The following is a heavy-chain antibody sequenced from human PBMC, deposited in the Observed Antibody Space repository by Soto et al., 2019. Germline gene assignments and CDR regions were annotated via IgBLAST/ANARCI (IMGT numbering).Heavy chain of an antibody. Sequence: QVQLVQSGAEVKKPGASVKVSCKASGDNFTDYYIHWVRQAPGQGLEWMGTVNPSGGHTTYAQHFLGRMTMTRDTSTSTLYMELTSLTSEDTAVYYCARGGHVVVVTADLDYWGQGTLVTVSS. CDR1: GDNFTDYY. CDR2: VNPSGGHT. V-gene: IGHV1-46*01. D-gene: IGHD2-21*02. CDR3: ARGGHVVVVTADLDY. J-gene: IGHJ4*02.